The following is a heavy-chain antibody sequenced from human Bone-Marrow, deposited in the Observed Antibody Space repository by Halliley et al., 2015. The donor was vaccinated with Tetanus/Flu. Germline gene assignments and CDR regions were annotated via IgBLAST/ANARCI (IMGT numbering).Heavy chain of an antibody. D-gene: IGHD3-22*01. CDR3: ARHGSHFIIVVDI. J-gene: IGHJ3*02. CDR2: FVGGAP. Sequence: GGIGSFVGGAPSPTPSLKSRVPIPADSPKTQFPLNRSSVTAADTAVYYCARHGSHFIIVVDIWGQGTMVSVSS. V-gene: IGHV4-39*01.